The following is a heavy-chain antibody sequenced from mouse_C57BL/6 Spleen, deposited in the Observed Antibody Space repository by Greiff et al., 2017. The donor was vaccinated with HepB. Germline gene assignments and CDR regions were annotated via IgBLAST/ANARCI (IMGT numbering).Heavy chain of an antibody. CDR2: IRYDGST. CDR1: GYSITSCYY. CDR3: ASGIWGNYEAGFDY. J-gene: IGHJ3*01. V-gene: IGHV3-6*01. Sequence: EVKLLQPGPGLVKPSPSLSLTCSVTGYSITSCYYWNWIRQFPGNKLECRGYIRYDGSTNYNPTLKNQISITLDTSKNQFFLKLNAVTTEDTATYYCASGIWGNYEAGFDYWGQGTLVTVSA. D-gene: IGHD2-1*01.